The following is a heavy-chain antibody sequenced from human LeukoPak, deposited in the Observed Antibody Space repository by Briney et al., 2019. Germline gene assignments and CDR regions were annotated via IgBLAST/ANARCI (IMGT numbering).Heavy chain of an antibody. J-gene: IGHJ4*02. CDR2: INSDGSST. Sequence: GGSLRLSCAASGFTSSRYWMHWVRQTPGKGLVWVSRINSDGSSTSYADSVKGRFTISRDNAKNTLYLQMNSLRAEDTAVYYCARSRRYYFDYWGQGTLVTVSS. CDR1: GFTSSRYW. V-gene: IGHV3-74*01. CDR3: ARSRRYYFDY.